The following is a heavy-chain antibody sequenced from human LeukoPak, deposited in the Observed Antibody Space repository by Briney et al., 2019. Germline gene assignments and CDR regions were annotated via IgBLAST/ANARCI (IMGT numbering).Heavy chain of an antibody. CDR1: GFTFSDYA. Sequence: PGGSLRLSCAASGFTFSDYAMSWVRQAPGKGLEWVSAISASGGSTYYADSVKGRFTISRDNSKNTLYLQTNSLRVEDTAVYYCATPQGDYWGQGTLVTVSS. V-gene: IGHV3-23*01. CDR2: ISASGGST. CDR3: ATPQGDY. J-gene: IGHJ4*02.